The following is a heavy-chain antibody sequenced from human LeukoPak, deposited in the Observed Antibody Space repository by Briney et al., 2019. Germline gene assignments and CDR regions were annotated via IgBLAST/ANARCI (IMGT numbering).Heavy chain of an antibody. CDR3: TTRGGSFSIFDY. D-gene: IGHD1-26*01. CDR1: GFTFSDAW. J-gene: IGHJ4*02. CDR2: IKSKTDGGTT. Sequence: GGSLRLSRAASGFTFSDAWMSWVRQAPGKGLEWVGRIKSKTDGGTTDYAAPVKGRFTISRDDSKNTLYLQMNSLKTEDTAVYYCTTRGGSFSIFDYWGQETLVTVSS. V-gene: IGHV3-15*01.